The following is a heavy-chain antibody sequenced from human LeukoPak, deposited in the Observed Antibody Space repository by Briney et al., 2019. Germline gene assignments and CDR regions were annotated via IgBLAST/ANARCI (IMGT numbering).Heavy chain of an antibody. CDR1: GFSFSTYA. V-gene: IGHV3-30*15. CDR2: ISDDGSDK. J-gene: IGHJ4*02. D-gene: IGHD3-22*01. Sequence: GRSLRLSCAASGFSFSTYAMHWVRQAPGKGLEWVAVISDDGSDKYYADSVKGRFTISRDNSKNTLYLQMSSLRAEHTAVYYCARDSGSGYYDSSGSFFDYWGQGTLVTVSS. CDR3: ARDSGSGYYDSSGSFFDY.